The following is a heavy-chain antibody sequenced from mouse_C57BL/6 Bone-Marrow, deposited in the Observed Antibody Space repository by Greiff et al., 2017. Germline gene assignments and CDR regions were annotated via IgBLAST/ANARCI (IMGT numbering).Heavy chain of an antibody. CDR2: IYPGSGST. CDR1: GYTFTSYW. J-gene: IGHJ1*03. CDR3: ARGYYYGSILWYFDV. V-gene: IGHV1-55*01. Sequence: QVHVKQSGAELVKPGASVKMSCKASGYTFTSYWITWVKQRPGQGLEWIGDIYPGSGSTNYNEKFKSKATLTVDTSSSTAYMQLSSLTSEDSAVYYCARGYYYGSILWYFDVWGTGTTVTVSS. D-gene: IGHD1-1*01.